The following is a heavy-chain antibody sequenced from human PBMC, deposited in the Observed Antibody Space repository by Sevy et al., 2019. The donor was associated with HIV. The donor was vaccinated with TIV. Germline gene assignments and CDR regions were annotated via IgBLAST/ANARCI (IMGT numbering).Heavy chain of an antibody. J-gene: IGHJ4*02. D-gene: IGHD2-8*01. CDR3: AREGCSRPHDY. CDR2: LSFGCGKI. CDR1: GFAFYEYS. Sequence: GGSLRLSCAASGFAFYEYSMSWIRQAPGKGLEWVATLSFGCGKINYADSVKGRFTISRDNSKNSFYLQMDNLRVEDTALYYCAREGCSRPHDYWGQGARVTVSS. V-gene: IGHV3-23*01.